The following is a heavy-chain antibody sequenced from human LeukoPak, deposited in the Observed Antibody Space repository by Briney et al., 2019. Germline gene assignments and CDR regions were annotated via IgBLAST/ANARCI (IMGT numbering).Heavy chain of an antibody. CDR1: GGSFSGYY. CDR2: INHSGST. CDR3: ASKRIYDFWSGYYPRWDY. V-gene: IGHV4-34*01. J-gene: IGHJ4*02. Sequence: SETLSLTCAVYGGSFSGYYWSWIRQPPGKGLEWIGEINHSGSTNYNPSLKSRVTISVDTSKNQFSLKLSSVTAGDTAVYYCASKRIYDFWSGYYPRWDYWGQGTLVTVSS. D-gene: IGHD3-3*01.